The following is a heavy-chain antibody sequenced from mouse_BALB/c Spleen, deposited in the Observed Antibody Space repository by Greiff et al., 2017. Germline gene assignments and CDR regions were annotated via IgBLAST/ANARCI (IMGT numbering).Heavy chain of an antibody. Sequence: EVHLVESGGGLVQPGGSLKLSCAASGFTFSSYTMSWVRQTPEKRLEWVAYISNGGGSTYYPDTVKGRFTISRDNAKNTLYLQMSSLKSEDTAMYYCARHDGNYLFDYWGQGTTLTVSS. CDR3: ARHDGNYLFDY. CDR1: GFTFSSYT. CDR2: ISNGGGST. V-gene: IGHV5-12-2*01. D-gene: IGHD2-1*01. J-gene: IGHJ2*01.